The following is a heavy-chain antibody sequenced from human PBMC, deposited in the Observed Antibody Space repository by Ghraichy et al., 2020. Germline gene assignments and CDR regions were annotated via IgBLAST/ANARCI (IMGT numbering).Heavy chain of an antibody. CDR3: ARERRHCGGGCSYGMDV. CDR1: GFTFSSYA. V-gene: IGHV3-30*04. Sequence: GGSLRLSCAASGFTFSSYAMHWVRQAPGKGLEWVAFMSSDGSNKYYTDSVKGRFTMSRDNSKNTLYLEMNTLRDEDTAVYYCARERRHCGGGCSYGMDVWGQGTTVTVSS. D-gene: IGHD2-21*02. J-gene: IGHJ6*02. CDR2: MSSDGSNK.